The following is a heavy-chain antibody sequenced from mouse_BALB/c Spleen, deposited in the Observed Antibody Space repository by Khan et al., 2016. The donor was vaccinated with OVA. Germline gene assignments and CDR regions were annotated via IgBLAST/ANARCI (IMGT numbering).Heavy chain of an antibody. CDR2: ISTGGHYT. CDR1: GFTFSTYG. CDR3: ARLAYYYDSEGFAY. Sequence: EVQGVESGGDLVEPGGSLKLSCAASGFTFSTYGMSWVRQTPDKRLEWVATISTGGHYTYYPDSVRGRFTISRDNAKNTLYLQMTSLKSEDTAMFYCARLAYYYDSEGFAYWGLGTLVTVSA. D-gene: IGHD1-1*01. V-gene: IGHV5-6*01. J-gene: IGHJ3*01.